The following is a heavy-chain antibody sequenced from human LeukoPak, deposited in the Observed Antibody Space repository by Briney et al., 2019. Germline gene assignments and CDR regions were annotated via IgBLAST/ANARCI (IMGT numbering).Heavy chain of an antibody. CDR2: THYTGST. CDR3: VRLSGSYSLYYYYMDV. Sequence: PSETLSLTCTVSDGYISGYYWTWIRQPPGKGLEGIGFTHYTGSTSYSPSLNSRVTISVDMSKNQFSLMLNSVTAADTAVYYCVRLSGSYSLYYYYMDVWGRGTTVTVSS. D-gene: IGHD1-26*01. V-gene: IGHV4-59*01. CDR1: DGYISGYY. J-gene: IGHJ6*03.